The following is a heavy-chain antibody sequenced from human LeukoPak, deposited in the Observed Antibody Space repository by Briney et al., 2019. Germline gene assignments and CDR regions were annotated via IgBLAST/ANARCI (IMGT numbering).Heavy chain of an antibody. CDR2: ISYDGSNK. CDR1: GFTFSSYG. CDR3: AKGRLLWFGELFIGY. Sequence: GWSLRLSCAASGFTFSSYGMHWVRQAPGKGLEWVAVISYDGSNKYYADSVKGRFTISRDNSKNTLYLQMNSLRAEDTAVYYCAKGRLLWFGELFIGYWGQGTLVTVSS. V-gene: IGHV3-30*18. D-gene: IGHD3-10*01. J-gene: IGHJ4*02.